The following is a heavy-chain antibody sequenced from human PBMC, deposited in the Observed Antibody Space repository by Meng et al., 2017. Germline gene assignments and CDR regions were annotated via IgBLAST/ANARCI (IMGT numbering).Heavy chain of an antibody. CDR1: GFTFSSYW. J-gene: IGHJ3*02. V-gene: IGHV3-7*01. Sequence: ESRKISGAASGFTFSSYWMSWVRQAPGKGLEWVANIKQDGSEKYYVDSVKGRFTISRDNAKNSLYLQMNSLRAEDTAVYYCARMYYYGSGSYSLGAFDIWGQGTMVTVSS. CDR3: ARMYYYGSGSYSLGAFDI. D-gene: IGHD3-10*01. CDR2: IKQDGSEK.